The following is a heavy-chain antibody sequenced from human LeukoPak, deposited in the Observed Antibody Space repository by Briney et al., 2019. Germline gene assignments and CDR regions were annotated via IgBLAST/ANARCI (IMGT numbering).Heavy chain of an antibody. CDR3: AKEKRVVGGAFDV. Sequence: GGSLRLSCAASGFTFINYDMHWVRQAPGKGLEWVAFIRYDGSNKYYTDSVKGRFNISRDNSKNRMYLQMNSLRPEDTAMYYCAKEKRVVGGAFDVWGQGTMVTVSS. J-gene: IGHJ3*01. CDR1: GFTFINYD. CDR2: IRYDGSNK. D-gene: IGHD3-16*01. V-gene: IGHV3-30*02.